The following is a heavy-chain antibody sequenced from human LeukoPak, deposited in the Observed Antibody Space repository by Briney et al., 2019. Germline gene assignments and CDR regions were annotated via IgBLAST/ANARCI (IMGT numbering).Heavy chain of an antibody. CDR1: GFTFSSYG. J-gene: IGHJ4*02. V-gene: IGHV3-33*01. CDR2: IWYDGSNK. CDR3: ARGYYYDSSGYYSLLFDY. Sequence: QPGRSLRLSCAASGFTFSSYGMHWVRQAPGKGLEWVAVIWYDGSNKYYADSVKGRFTISRGNSKNTLHLQMNSLRAEDTAVYYCARGYYYDSSGYYSLLFDYWGQGTLVTVSS. D-gene: IGHD3-22*01.